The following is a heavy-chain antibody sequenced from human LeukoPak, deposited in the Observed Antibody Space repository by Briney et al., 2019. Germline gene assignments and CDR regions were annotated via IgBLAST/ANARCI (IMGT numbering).Heavy chain of an antibody. CDR3: ARVSFCPRCHFDY. Sequence: GSLRLSCAASGFSFSSYWMHWVRQAPGKGLVWVARINPDGSSALSADSVRGRFTISRDNADNTLYLQLNSLRAEDTAVYYCARVSFCPRCHFDYWGQGTLVTVSS. J-gene: IGHJ4*02. CDR1: GFSFSSYW. CDR2: INPDGSSA. V-gene: IGHV3-74*03. D-gene: IGHD2/OR15-2a*01.